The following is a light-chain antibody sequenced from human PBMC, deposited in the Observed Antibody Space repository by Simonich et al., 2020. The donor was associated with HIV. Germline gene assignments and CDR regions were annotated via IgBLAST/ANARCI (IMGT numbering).Light chain of an antibody. CDR1: SSDGGGYSY. J-gene: IGLJ2*01. CDR3: SSYTSFTVV. CDR2: DVT. Sequence: QSALTQPASVSGSPGQSITISCTGTSSDGGGYSYVSWYQQHPGKAPKLMIYDVTKRPSGVSNRLSASKAGNTASLTISGLQAEDEADYYCSSYTSFTVVFGGGTKLTVL. V-gene: IGLV2-14*01.